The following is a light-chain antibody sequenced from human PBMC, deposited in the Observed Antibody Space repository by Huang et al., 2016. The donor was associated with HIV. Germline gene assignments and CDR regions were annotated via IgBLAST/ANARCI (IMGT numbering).Light chain of an antibody. J-gene: IGKJ1*01. CDR1: QSVFKN. Sequence: ENLMPQSPSTLSVSPGESATLPCRASQSVFKNLAWYQQKPGQDPKRLIYGSSPRAAGSPARFSGSGSGTDFTLTISSLQSEDFAVYYCQQYNTSPRTFGQGTKVEV. CDR3: QQYNTSPRT. CDR2: GSS. V-gene: IGKV3-15*01.